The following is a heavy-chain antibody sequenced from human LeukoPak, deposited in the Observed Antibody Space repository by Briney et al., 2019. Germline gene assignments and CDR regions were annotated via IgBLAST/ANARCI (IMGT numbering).Heavy chain of an antibody. CDR2: MNPNSGNT. CDR3: ARGLEVAALFLGY. CDR1: GYTFSSYD. D-gene: IGHD2-15*01. V-gene: IGHV1-8*01. Sequence: ASVKVSCKASGYTFSSYDINWVRQATGQGLEWMGWMNPNSGNTGYAQKFQGRVTMTRNTSISTAYMELSSLRSEDTAVYYCARGLEVAALFLGYWGQGTLVTVSS. J-gene: IGHJ4*02.